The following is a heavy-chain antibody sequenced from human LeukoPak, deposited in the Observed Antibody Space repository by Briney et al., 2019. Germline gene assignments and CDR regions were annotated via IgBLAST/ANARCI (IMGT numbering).Heavy chain of an antibody. Sequence: GGSLRLSCVVSGFTFSDFHMSWLRQAPGKGLEWISYITNSGSDIEYADSVKGRFTISWGNAKKSLYLEMNTLRAEDTAIYYCACPYRSRFDYWGQGTLVTVSS. CDR1: GFTFSDFH. J-gene: IGHJ4*02. CDR3: ACPYRSRFDY. D-gene: IGHD6-13*01. V-gene: IGHV3-11*01. CDR2: ITNSGSDI.